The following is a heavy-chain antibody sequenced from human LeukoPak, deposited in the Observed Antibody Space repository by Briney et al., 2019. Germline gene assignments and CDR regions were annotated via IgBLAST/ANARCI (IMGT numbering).Heavy chain of an antibody. V-gene: IGHV3-23*01. J-gene: IGHJ4*02. D-gene: IGHD3-22*01. CDR3: AKYGAKSYYYDSSGYYSFDY. CDR1: GFTFSIYA. Sequence: GGSMRLSCAASGFTFSIYAMSWVRQAPGKGLEWVSAISGSGGSTYYADSGKGRFTISRDNSKNTLYLQMNSLRAEDTAVYYCAKYGAKSYYYDSSGYYSFDYWGQGTLVTVSS. CDR2: ISGSGGST.